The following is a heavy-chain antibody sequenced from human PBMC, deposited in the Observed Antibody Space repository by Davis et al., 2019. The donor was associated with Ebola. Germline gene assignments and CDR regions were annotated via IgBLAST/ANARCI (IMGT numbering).Heavy chain of an antibody. CDR1: GYTFTTYG. CDR3: ARDGLAGAADS. V-gene: IGHV1-18*01. CDR2: ISPYNGKT. Sequence: ASVKVSCKASGYTFTTYGINWVRQAPGQGLEWMGWISPYNGKTNYAQNLQGRVTMTTDTSTSTAYMELRSLRSEDTALYYCARDGLAGAADSWGQGTLVTVSS. J-gene: IGHJ4*02. D-gene: IGHD6-13*01.